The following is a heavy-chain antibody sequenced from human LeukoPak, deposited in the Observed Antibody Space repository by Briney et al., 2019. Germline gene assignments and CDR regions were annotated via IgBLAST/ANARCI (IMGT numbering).Heavy chain of an antibody. CDR2: ILVSGDT. Sequence: GGSLRLSCIASGFTFSTYTMSWVRQAPGEGLKWVSGILVSGDTYYADSVKGRFTISRDNSKNTLYLQMNSLRADDTAVYYCAKDRIFADGLWMFDYWGQGTLVTVSS. D-gene: IGHD3-10*01. CDR3: AKDRIFADGLWMFDY. J-gene: IGHJ4*02. CDR1: GFTFSTYT. V-gene: IGHV3-23*01.